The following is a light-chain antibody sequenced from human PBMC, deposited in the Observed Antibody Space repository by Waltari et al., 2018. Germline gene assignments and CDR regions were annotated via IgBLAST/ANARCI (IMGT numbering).Light chain of an antibody. V-gene: IGLV3-21*01. Sequence: SYVLTQPPSVSVAPGKTATITCGGNKFGTNNVHWYQRKPGQAPVLLIYYDDDRPSGIPERFSGSASGNTATLTISRVEAGDEADYYCQVWESSSEVLFGGGTKLTVL. CDR2: YDD. CDR1: KFGTNN. J-gene: IGLJ2*01. CDR3: QVWESSSEVL.